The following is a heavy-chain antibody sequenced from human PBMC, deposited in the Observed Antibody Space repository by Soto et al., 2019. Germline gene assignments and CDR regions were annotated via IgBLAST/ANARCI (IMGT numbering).Heavy chain of an antibody. CDR1: GYTFTSYA. V-gene: IGHV1-3*01. Sequence: ASVKVSCKASGYTFTSYAMHWVRQAPGQRLEWMGWINAGNGNTKYSQKFQGRVTITRATSASTAYMELSSLRSEDTAVYYCARSIASPSPFDYWGQGTLVTVSS. CDR2: INAGNGNT. J-gene: IGHJ4*02. CDR3: ARSIASPSPFDY. D-gene: IGHD6-6*01.